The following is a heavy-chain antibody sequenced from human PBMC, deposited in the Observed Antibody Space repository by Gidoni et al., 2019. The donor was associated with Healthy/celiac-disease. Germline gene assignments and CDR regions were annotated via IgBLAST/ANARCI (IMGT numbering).Heavy chain of an antibody. Sequence: QVQLQQWGAGLLKPSETLSLTCAVYGGSFSGYYWSWIRQPPGKGLEWIGEINHSGSTNYNPSLKSRVTISVDTSKNQFSLKLSSVTAADTAVYYCARALGYGVVYYYYYYMDVWGKGTTVTVSS. CDR1: GGSFSGYY. V-gene: IGHV4-34*01. J-gene: IGHJ6*03. CDR2: INHSGST. CDR3: ARALGYGVVYYYYYYMDV. D-gene: IGHD3-22*01.